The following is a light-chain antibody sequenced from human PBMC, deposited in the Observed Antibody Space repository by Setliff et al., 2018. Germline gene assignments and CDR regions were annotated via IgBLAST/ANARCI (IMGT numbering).Light chain of an antibody. CDR1: SSNIGNNY. CDR3: GTWDSSLSAVV. Sequence: QSVLTQPPSVSAAPGQKVTIPCSGSSSNIGNNYVSWYQQLPGTAPKLLIYDNHKRPSAIPDRFSGSKSGTSATLGITGLQTGDEADYYCGTWDSSLSAVVFGGGTKVTVL. J-gene: IGLJ2*01. V-gene: IGLV1-51*01. CDR2: DNH.